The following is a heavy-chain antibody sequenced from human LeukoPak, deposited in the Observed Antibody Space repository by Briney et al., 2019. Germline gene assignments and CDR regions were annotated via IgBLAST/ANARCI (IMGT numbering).Heavy chain of an antibody. CDR3: ARDLKSSSWFDAFDI. Sequence: GGSLRLSCAASGFTFSSYAMSWVRQAPGKGLEWVSAISGSGGSTYYADSVKGRFTISRDNFKNTLYLQMNSLRPEDTAVYYCARDLKSSSWFDAFDIWGQGTMVTVSS. CDR2: ISGSGGST. J-gene: IGHJ3*02. D-gene: IGHD6-13*01. V-gene: IGHV3-23*01. CDR1: GFTFSSYA.